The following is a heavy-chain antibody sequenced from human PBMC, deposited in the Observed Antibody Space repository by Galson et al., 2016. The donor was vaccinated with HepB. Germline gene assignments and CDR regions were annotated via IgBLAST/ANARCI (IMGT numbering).Heavy chain of an antibody. V-gene: IGHV4-59*01. CDR3: ARAQYSVTSYSYYFDY. D-gene: IGHD1-26*01. J-gene: IGHJ4*02. CDR1: GGSIGGYY. Sequence: ETLSLTCTVSGGSIGGYYWSWIRQPPGKGLEWIGLIYSNGLTNYNPSLKSGVTISLDTSKNQFSLRLSSVTAADTAVYYCARAQYSVTSYSYYFDYWGQGTLVTVSS. CDR2: IYSNGLT.